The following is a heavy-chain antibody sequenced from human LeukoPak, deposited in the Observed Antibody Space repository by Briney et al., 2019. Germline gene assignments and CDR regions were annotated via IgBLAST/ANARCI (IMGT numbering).Heavy chain of an antibody. D-gene: IGHD3-22*01. CDR2: IYPGDSDT. V-gene: IGHV5-51*01. Sequence: GESLKISCKGSGYTFTSYWIGWVRQMPGKGLEWMGIIYPGDSDTRYSPSFQGQVTISADKSISTAYLQWSSLKASDTAMYYCASLQYGGVSSGYYPSDAFDIWGQGTMVTVSS. CDR1: GYTFTSYW. J-gene: IGHJ3*02. CDR3: ASLQYGGVSSGYYPSDAFDI.